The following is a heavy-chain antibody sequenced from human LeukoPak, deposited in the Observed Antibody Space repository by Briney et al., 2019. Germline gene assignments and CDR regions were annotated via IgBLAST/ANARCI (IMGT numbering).Heavy chain of an antibody. V-gene: IGHV5-51*01. CDR1: GYTFTNYW. D-gene: IGHD2-2*01. CDR2: IFPGDSDT. CDR3: ARQAEDIVVVPAVRPDYYYGMDV. J-gene: IGHJ6*02. Sequence: GESLKISCKASGYTFTNYWIGWVRQMPGKGLEWMGIIFPGDSDTKYSPSFQGQVTISADKSISTAYLRWSSLKASDTAIYYCARQAEDIVVVPAVRPDYYYGMDVWGQGSTVTVSS.